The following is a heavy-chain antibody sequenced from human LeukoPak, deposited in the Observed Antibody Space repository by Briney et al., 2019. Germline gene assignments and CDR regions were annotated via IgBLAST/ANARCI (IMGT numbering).Heavy chain of an antibody. CDR2: INPDSGGT. CDR1: GYTFTDYY. Sequence: GASVKVSCKASGYTFTDYYIHWVRQAPGQGLEWMGWINPDSGGTKYAQKFQGRVTMTGDTSISTAYMVLSTLRSDDTAVYYCARDRLAAAGTGGWGQGTLVIVSS. V-gene: IGHV1-2*02. J-gene: IGHJ4*02. CDR3: ARDRLAAAGTGG. D-gene: IGHD6-13*01.